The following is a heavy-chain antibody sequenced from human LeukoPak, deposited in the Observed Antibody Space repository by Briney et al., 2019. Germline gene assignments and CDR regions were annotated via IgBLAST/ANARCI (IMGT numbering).Heavy chain of an antibody. V-gene: IGHV3-30*02. CDR2: MQFDGRKI. CDR1: RFTFSNYG. J-gene: IGHJ4*02. CDR3: ARDQGGSYYHYFDY. Sequence: GGSLRLSCAASRFTFSNYGMHWVRQAPGKGLQWVAFMQFDGRKIYYADSVKGRFTISRNNAENTLYLQMNSLRVEDTAVYYCARDQGGSYYHYFDYWGQGTLVTVSS. D-gene: IGHD1-26*01.